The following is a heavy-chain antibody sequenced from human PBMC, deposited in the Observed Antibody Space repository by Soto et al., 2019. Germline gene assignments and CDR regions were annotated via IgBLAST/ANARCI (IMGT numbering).Heavy chain of an antibody. D-gene: IGHD1-26*01. CDR3: ARGVVGATNDY. Sequence: EVQLVESGGGLVQPGGSLRLSCAASGFTFSSYEMNWVRQAPGKGPEWVSYISSSGSTIYYADSVKGRFTISRDNAKNSLYLQMNSLRAEDTAVYYCARGVVGATNDYWGQGTLVTVSS. V-gene: IGHV3-48*03. CDR1: GFTFSSYE. CDR2: ISSSGSTI. J-gene: IGHJ4*02.